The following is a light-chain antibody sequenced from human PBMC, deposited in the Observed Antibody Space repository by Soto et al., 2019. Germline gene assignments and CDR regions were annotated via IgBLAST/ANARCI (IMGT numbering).Light chain of an antibody. Sequence: EIQMTQSPSTLSGSVGDRVTISCRASQTISSWLAWYQQKPGKSPKLLIYDGSPLESGVPARFSGSGSGTEFTLTLSSLQPDDFVTYFCQQYDSYPWRFCQVIEVDI. CDR3: QQYDSYPWR. J-gene: IGKJ1*01. V-gene: IGKV1-5*01. CDR2: DGS. CDR1: QTISSW.